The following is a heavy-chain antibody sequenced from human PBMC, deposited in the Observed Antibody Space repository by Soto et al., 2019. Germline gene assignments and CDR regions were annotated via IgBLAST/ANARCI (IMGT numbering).Heavy chain of an antibody. Sequence: EVQLVESGGGLVQPGGSLKLSCAASGFTFSGSAMHWVRQASGKGLEWVGRIRSKANSYATAYAASVKGRFTISRDDSKNTAYLQMNSLKTEDTAVYYCTRHRVNQIDYSNVYYYYYMDVWGKGTTVTVSS. CDR1: GFTFSGSA. V-gene: IGHV3-73*01. CDR2: IRSKANSYAT. D-gene: IGHD4-4*01. CDR3: TRHRVNQIDYSNVYYYYYMDV. J-gene: IGHJ6*03.